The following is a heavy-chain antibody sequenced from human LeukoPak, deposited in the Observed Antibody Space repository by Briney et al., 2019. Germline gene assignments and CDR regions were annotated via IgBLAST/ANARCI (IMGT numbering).Heavy chain of an antibody. CDR1: GYTFTSYA. J-gene: IGHJ6*02. CDR2: INAGNGNT. V-gene: IGHV1-3*01. CDR3: AGEGMDIVVVVAEGSMDV. D-gene: IGHD2-15*01. Sequence: ASVKVSCKASGYTFTSYAMHWVRQAPGQRLEWMGWINAGNGNTKYSQKFQGRVTITRDTSASTAYMELSSLRSEDMAVYYCAGEGMDIVVVVAEGSMDVWGQGTTVTVSS.